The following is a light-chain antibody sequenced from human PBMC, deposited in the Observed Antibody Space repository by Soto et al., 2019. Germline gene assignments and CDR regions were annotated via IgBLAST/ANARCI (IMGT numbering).Light chain of an antibody. CDR1: QSISSY. CDR2: AAS. CDR3: QQSYGTLTWT. V-gene: IGKV1-39*01. Sequence: DIQMTQSPSSLSASVGDRVTITCRASQSISSYLNWYQQKPGKAPKLLIYAASSLQSGVPSRFSGSGSGTDFTLTINSLQPEDYATYYCQQSYGTLTWTFGQGTKVEIK. J-gene: IGKJ1*01.